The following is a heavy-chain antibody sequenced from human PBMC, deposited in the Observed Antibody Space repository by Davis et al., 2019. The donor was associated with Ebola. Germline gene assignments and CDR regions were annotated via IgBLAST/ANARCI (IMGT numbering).Heavy chain of an antibody. CDR2: IHHIGST. V-gene: IGHV4-34*01. CDR1: GGSFSGYY. Sequence: SETLSLTCAVYGGSFSGYYWTWIRQPPGKGLEWIGEIHHIGSTNYNPSLKSRVTISVDTSKNQFSLKLSSVTAADTAVYYCARHGLYYYDSSGYYTGNWFDPWGQGTLVTVSS. J-gene: IGHJ5*02. CDR3: ARHGLYYYDSSGYYTGNWFDP. D-gene: IGHD3-22*01.